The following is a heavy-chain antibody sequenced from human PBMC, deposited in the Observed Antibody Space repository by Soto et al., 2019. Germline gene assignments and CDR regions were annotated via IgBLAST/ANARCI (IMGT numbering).Heavy chain of an antibody. Sequence: EVQLLESGGKLLQPGGSLTISCAASGFTFSTYAMAWVRQAPGKGLEWVSVFSASGLNTDYADPVMGRFYISRDNSKNTVSLQMNSLIAEDTAVYYGAKDRPRRTSRYFCDYWSQGTPVTVAA. V-gene: IGHV3-23*01. J-gene: IGHJ4*02. CDR2: FSASGLNT. CDR3: AKDRPRRTSRYFCDY. CDR1: GFTFSTYA.